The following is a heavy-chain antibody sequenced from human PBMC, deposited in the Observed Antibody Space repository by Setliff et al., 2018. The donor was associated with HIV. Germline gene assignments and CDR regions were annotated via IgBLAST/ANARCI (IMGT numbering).Heavy chain of an antibody. J-gene: IGHJ4*02. CDR3: ARDGHLYGQPFDY. CDR1: GFSFSRYW. CDR2: IDHFGSEE. D-gene: IGHD3-10*01. V-gene: IGHV3-7*05. Sequence: PGGSLRLSCAASGFSFSRYWMSWVRQAPGKGLEWVASIDHFGSEENYVDSVRGRFTVSGDNTKNSLHLQLDSLSAEDAAVYFCARDGHLYGQPFDYWGQGALVTVSS.